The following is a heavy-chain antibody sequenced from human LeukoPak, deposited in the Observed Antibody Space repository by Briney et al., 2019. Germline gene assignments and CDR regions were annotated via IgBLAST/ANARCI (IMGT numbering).Heavy chain of an antibody. Sequence: SETLSLTCSVAGGSISRYHWSWIRQPRGKGLEWLGYIYYGGRTNYIPSLKSRVTISVDTSKNQFSLTVSSVTAADTAIYYCARHSLKLVDADFDYWGQGTLVTVSS. CDR1: GGSISRYH. J-gene: IGHJ4*02. D-gene: IGHD3-16*02. CDR3: ARHSLKLVDADFDY. V-gene: IGHV4-59*08. CDR2: IYYGGRT.